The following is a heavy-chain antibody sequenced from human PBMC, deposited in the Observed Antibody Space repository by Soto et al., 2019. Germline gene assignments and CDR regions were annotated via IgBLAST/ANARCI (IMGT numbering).Heavy chain of an antibody. CDR3: AKDRGYSIYYSDY. D-gene: IGHD4-4*01. V-gene: IGHV3-30*18. CDR1: GFTFSNYG. CDR2: ISYDGSDK. Sequence: QVKLVESGGGVVQPGKSLRLSCAASGFTFSNYGMHWVRQAPGKGLEWVAVISYDGSDKQYADSVKGRFTISRYNSKSTLYLQMISLRAEDNVAYHCAKDRGYSIYYSDYWGQGTLVTVSA. J-gene: IGHJ4*02.